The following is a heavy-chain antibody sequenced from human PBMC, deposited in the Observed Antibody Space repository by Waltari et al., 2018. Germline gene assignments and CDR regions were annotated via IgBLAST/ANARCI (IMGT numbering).Heavy chain of an antibody. D-gene: IGHD5-18*01. Sequence: QVQLQESGPGLVKPSQTLSLTCTVSGGSISSGTYYWSWIRQPAGKGLEWIGRIHTSGSTEYSPSLKSRVTISVDTSKNQFSLKLTSVTAADTAVYYCARDGGYSYDFDYWGQGTLVTVSS. CDR3: ARDGGYSYDFDY. V-gene: IGHV4-61*02. J-gene: IGHJ4*02. CDR2: IHTSGST. CDR1: GGSISSGTYY.